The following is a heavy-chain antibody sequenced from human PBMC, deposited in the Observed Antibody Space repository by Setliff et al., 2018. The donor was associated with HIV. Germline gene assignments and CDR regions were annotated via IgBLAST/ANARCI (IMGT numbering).Heavy chain of an antibody. D-gene: IGHD3-22*01. J-gene: IGHJ3*01. CDR3: ARAPATMIVVVNHVPLAAFGL. CDR1: DGSISSQY. V-gene: IGHV4-59*11. Sequence: PSETLSLTCTVSDGSISSQYWSWIRQPPGKGLEWVGSIYYTGNTNYNPSLKSRVTISVDTSKNGLSLKMSSVTAADTAVYYCARAPATMIVVVNHVPLAAFGLWGQGTMVTVSS. CDR2: IYYTGNT.